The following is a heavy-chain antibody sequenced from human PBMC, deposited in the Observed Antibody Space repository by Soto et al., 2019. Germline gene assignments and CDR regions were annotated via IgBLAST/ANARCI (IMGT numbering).Heavy chain of an antibody. D-gene: IGHD6-19*01. CDR2: IFYSGST. V-gene: IGHV4-59*02. CDR1: GGSVSNYY. CDR3: ATHRVALAGVAVS. J-gene: IGHJ5*02. Sequence: SETLSLTCTVSGGSVSNYYWTWIRQPPGKGLEWIGYIFYSGSTNYNSSLKSRVTISIDTSKNQFSLKLTSVTAADTAVYFCATHRVALAGVAVSWGQGTLVTVSS.